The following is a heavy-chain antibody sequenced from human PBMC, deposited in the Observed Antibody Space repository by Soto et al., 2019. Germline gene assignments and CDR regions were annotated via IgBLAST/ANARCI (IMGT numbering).Heavy chain of an antibody. CDR3: ARLLVASPPV. CDR2: IDPSDSYT. J-gene: IGHJ6*02. D-gene: IGHD2-15*01. V-gene: IGHV5-10-1*01. Sequence: GDSLKISCQGSGYRFTSYWISWVRQMPGKGLEWMGRIDPSDSYTNYSPSFQGHVTISADKSISTAYLQWSSLKASDTAMYYCARLLVASPPVWGQGNTVTVSS. CDR1: GYRFTSYW.